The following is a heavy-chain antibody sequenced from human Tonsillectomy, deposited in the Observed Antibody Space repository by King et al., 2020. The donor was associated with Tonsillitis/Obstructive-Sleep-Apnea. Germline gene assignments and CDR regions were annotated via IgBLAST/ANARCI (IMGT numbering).Heavy chain of an antibody. V-gene: IGHV3-74*01. CDR1: GCTFSSYW. Sequence: VQLVESGGGLVQPGGSLRLSCAASGCTFSSYWMHWVRQVPGKGPVCVSRLNNDGSVTIYADYVKGRFTTSRENARSTLYLQMNSLRAEDTAVYYCARTRYSSGWLGLGYWGQGPLVTVAS. CDR2: LNNDGSVT. CDR3: ARTRYSSGWLGLGY. D-gene: IGHD6-19*01. J-gene: IGHJ4*02.